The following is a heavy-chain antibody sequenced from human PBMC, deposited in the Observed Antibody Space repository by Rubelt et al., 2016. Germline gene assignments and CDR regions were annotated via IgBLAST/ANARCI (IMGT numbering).Heavy chain of an antibody. CDR2: INRDGSST. D-gene: IGHD6-13*01. CDR3: VSSSLDY. J-gene: IGHJ4*02. Sequence: QLGMRGGGLVQPGGSLRLSCAASGFTFSEYSMNWIRQAPGKGLEWVSRINRDGSSTSYADSVKGRFTISRDNAKNTLYLQMNSLRAEDTAVYYCVSSSLDYWGQGTLVTVSS. V-gene: IGHV3-74*01. CDR1: GFTFSEYS.